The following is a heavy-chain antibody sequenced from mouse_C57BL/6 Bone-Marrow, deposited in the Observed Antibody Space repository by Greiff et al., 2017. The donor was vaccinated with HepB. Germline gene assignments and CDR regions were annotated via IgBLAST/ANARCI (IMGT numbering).Heavy chain of an antibody. D-gene: IGHD1-1*01. J-gene: IGHJ4*01. V-gene: IGHV10-1*01. CDR3: VSLYYYGSPPYYAMDY. Sequence: EVQLQESGGGLVQPKGSLKLSCAASGFSFNTYAMNWVRQAPGKGLEWVARIRSKSNNYATYYADSVKDRFTISRDDSESMLYLQMNNLKTEDTAMYYCVSLYYYGSPPYYAMDYWGQGTSVTVSS. CDR2: IRSKSNNYAT. CDR1: GFSFNTYA.